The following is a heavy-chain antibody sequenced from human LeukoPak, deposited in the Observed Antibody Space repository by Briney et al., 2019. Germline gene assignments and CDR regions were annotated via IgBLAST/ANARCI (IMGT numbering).Heavy chain of an antibody. Sequence: GESLKISCKGSGYSFTSYWIGWVRQMPGKGLEWMGIIYPGDSDTRYSPSFQGQVTISADKSISTAYLQWSSLRASDTAMYCCARLSEILLWFGEYYFDYWGQGTLVTVSS. J-gene: IGHJ4*02. V-gene: IGHV5-51*01. D-gene: IGHD3-10*01. CDR1: GYSFTSYW. CDR2: IYPGDSDT. CDR3: ARLSEILLWFGEYYFDY.